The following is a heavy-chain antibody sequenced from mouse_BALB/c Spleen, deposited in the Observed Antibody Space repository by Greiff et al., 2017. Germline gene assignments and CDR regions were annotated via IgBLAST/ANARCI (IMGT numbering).Heavy chain of an antibody. D-gene: IGHD1-1*01. J-gene: IGHJ2*01. CDR3: ARKGTVVATDYFDY. CDR1: GFAFSSYD. Sequence: EVKLMESGGGLVKPGGSLKLSCAASGFAFSSYDMSWVRQTPEKRLEWVAYISSGGGSTYYPDTVKGRFTISRDNAKNTLYLQMSSLKSEDTAMYYCARKGTVVATDYFDYWGQGTTLTVSS. V-gene: IGHV5-12-1*01. CDR2: ISSGGGST.